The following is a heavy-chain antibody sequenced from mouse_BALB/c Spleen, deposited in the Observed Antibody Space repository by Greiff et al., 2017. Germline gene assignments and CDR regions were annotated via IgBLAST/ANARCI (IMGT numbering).Heavy chain of an antibody. CDR2: IYPGDGDT. CDR3: ARANYYGHRGFDY. D-gene: IGHD2-1*01. J-gene: IGHJ2*01. V-gene: IGHV1-87*01. CDR1: GYTFTSYW. Sequence: VKLVESGAELARPGASVKLSCKASGYTFTSYWMQWVKQRPGQGLEWIGAIYPGDGDTRYTQKFKGKATLTADKSSSTAYMQLSSLASEDSAVYYCARANYYGHRGFDYWGQGTTLTVSS.